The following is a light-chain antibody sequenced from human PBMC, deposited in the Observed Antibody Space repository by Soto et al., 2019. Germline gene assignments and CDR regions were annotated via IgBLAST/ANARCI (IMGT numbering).Light chain of an antibody. J-gene: IGKJ4*01. CDR3: QQYYTSPFT. CDR1: QTISRS. CDR2: DAS. Sequence: DTQMSQSPPTLSASVGDRVTIPCRASQTISRSLAWYQQKPGKAPKLLIYDASSLESGVPSRFSGSGSGTEFTLTISSLQPDDFATYYCQQYYTSPFTFGGGTKVEIK. V-gene: IGKV1-5*01.